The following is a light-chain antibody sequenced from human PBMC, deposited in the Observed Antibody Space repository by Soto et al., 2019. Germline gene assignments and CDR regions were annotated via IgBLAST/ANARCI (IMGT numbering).Light chain of an antibody. CDR2: GAS. J-gene: IGKJ4*01. CDR1: QSVSTN. CDR3: QQYNDWPPA. V-gene: IGKV3-15*01. Sequence: EIVMTQSPATLSVSPGERATLSCRASQSVSTNLAWYQQKPGQGPRLLIFGASTRAIGIPARFSGSGSGTDFTLTIDSLQSEDFAVYYCQQYNDWPPAFGGGTKVDIK.